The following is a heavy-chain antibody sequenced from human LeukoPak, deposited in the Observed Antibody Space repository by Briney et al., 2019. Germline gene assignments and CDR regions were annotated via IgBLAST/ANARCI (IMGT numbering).Heavy chain of an antibody. J-gene: IGHJ4*02. Sequence: SETLSLTCAVYGGSFSGYYWSWIRQPPGKGLEWIGEIKHSGSTNYNPSLKSRVTISVDTSKHQFALKLSSVTAADTAVYYCARGDGYNPYWGQGTLVTVSS. V-gene: IGHV4-34*01. D-gene: IGHD5-24*01. CDR1: GGSFSGYY. CDR2: IKHSGST. CDR3: ARGDGYNPY.